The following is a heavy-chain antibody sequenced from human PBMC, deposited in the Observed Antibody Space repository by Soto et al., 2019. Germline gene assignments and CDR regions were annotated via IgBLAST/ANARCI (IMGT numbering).Heavy chain of an antibody. J-gene: IGHJ6*02. CDR1: GYSFTTYW. CDR2: IYPGDSDT. V-gene: IGHV5-51*01. CDR3: ARHEPLYYNFYGMDV. Sequence: GESLRISCKGSGYSFTTYWIAWVRQRPGKGLEWIGVIYPGDSDTRYSPSFQGQVTISADRSITTAYLQWSSLKASDTAVYYCARHEPLYYNFYGMDVRGQVTTFPV.